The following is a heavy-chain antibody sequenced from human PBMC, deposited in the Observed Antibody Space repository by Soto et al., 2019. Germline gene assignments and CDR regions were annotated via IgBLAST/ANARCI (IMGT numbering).Heavy chain of an antibody. J-gene: IGHJ4*02. CDR2: ISSSSSYI. CDR1: GFTFSSYS. CDR3: ARDVFFNWNAKEFDY. Sequence: VGSLRLSCAASGFTFSSYSMNWVRQAPGKGLEWVSSISSSSSYIYYADSVKGRFTISRDNAKNSLYLQMNSLRAEDTAVYYCARDVFFNWNAKEFDYWGQGTLVTVSS. D-gene: IGHD1-20*01. V-gene: IGHV3-21*01.